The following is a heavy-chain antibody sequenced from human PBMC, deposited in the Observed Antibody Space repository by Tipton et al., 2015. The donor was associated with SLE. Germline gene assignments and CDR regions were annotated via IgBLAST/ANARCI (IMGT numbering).Heavy chain of an antibody. Sequence: TLSLTCTVSGFSITNGYYWGWIRQSPGKGLEWIGSFYHSGSTYYNPSLNGRVTISLDTSKNQFSLKLTSVTAADTAVYYCAKTVAGAAYLFDLWGQGTLVTVSS. D-gene: IGHD6-19*01. J-gene: IGHJ4*02. CDR3: AKTVAGAAYLFDL. CDR1: GFSITNGYY. V-gene: IGHV4-38-2*02. CDR2: FYHSGST.